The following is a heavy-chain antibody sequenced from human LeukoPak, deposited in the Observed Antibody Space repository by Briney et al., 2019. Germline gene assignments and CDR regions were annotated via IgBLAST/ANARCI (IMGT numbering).Heavy chain of an antibody. CDR2: INHSGST. CDR1: GGSFSGYY. J-gene: IGHJ3*02. D-gene: IGHD2-8*01. CDR3: ARMGFGYCTNGVCYDAFDI. Sequence: PSETLSLTCAVYGGSFSGYYWSWIRQPPGKGLEWIGEINHSGSTNYNPSLKSRVTISVDTSKNQFSLKLSSVTAADTAVYYCARMGFGYCTNGVCYDAFDIWGQGTTVTVSS. V-gene: IGHV4-34*01.